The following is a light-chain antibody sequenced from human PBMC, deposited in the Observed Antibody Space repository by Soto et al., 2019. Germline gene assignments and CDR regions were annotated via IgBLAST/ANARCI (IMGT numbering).Light chain of an antibody. CDR2: DAS. CDR3: QQYQSYSRT. V-gene: IGKV1-5*01. Sequence: DIQMTQSPSTLSASVGDRVTITCRASQDISRWLAWYQQKPGKAPKLLIYDASHLKSGVQSRFSGSGSGTELTLTISSLQPDDFAIYYCQQYQSYSRTFGQGTKVELK. CDR1: QDISRW. J-gene: IGKJ1*01.